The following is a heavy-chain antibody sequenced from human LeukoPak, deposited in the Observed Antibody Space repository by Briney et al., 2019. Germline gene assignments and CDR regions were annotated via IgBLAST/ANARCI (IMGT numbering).Heavy chain of an antibody. J-gene: IGHJ4*02. D-gene: IGHD4-17*01. V-gene: IGHV1-2*02. Sequence: ASVKVSCKASGYTFTGYYMHWVRQAPGQGLEWMGWINPNSGSTNYAQKFQGRVTMTRDTSISTAYMELSRLRSDDTAVYYCARLRYGDEGNYFDYWGQGTLVTVSS. CDR1: GYTFTGYY. CDR3: ARLRYGDEGNYFDY. CDR2: INPNSGST.